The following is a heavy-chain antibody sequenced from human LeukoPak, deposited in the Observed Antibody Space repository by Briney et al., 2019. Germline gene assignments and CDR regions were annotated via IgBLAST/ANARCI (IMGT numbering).Heavy chain of an antibody. D-gene: IGHD3-9*01. J-gene: IGHJ5*02. CDR1: GYTFTSYG. CDR2: ISAYNGNT. Sequence: ASVKVSCKASGYTFTSYGISWVRQAPGQGLEWMGWISAYNGNTNYAQKLQGRVTMTTDTSTSTAYMELRSLRSDDTAVYYCARAYDISTGYSSNWFDPWGQGTLVTVSS. V-gene: IGHV1-18*01. CDR3: ARAYDISTGYSSNWFDP.